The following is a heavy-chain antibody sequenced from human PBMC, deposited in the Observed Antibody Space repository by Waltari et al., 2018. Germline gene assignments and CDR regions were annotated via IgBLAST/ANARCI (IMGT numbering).Heavy chain of an antibody. J-gene: IGHJ6*03. CDR1: GFSFSYYG. CDR2: MSYDGNSK. D-gene: IGHD5-18*01. CDR3: ATTGYTYGYNYFYMDA. V-gene: IGHV3-30*03. Sequence: QLVESGGGVVQPGRPLRLSCAASGFSFSYYGMHWVRQAPGKGLEWVAFMSYDGNSKYYGDSVKGRFTISRDNSKNTLYLQMNSLRAEDTAVYYCATTGYTYGYNYFYMDAWGKGTTVTVSS.